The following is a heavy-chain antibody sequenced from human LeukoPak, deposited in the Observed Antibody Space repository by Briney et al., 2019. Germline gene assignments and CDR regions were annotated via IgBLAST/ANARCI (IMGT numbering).Heavy chain of an antibody. J-gene: IGHJ6*03. CDR3: ARMPSYSNYAYYFMDV. D-gene: IGHD4-11*01. Sequence: PGGSLRLSCAASGFTFSSYRMHWVRQAPGKGLEWVSSISSSSSLIKYADSQKGRFTISRDNAKNSVYLQMNGLRAEDTAVYYCARMPSYSNYAYYFMDVWGKGTTVTVPS. CDR1: GFTFSSYR. CDR2: ISSSSSLI. V-gene: IGHV3-21*01.